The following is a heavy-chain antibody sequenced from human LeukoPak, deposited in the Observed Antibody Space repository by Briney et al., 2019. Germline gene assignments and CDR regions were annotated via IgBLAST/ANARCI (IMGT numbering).Heavy chain of an antibody. CDR3: ARDKIDHGSATGCGGTFAF. CDR2: ISYHGGSK. CDR1: GFTFSTFA. J-gene: IGHJ4*02. V-gene: IGHV3-30*01. D-gene: IGHD2-2*01. Sequence: GGSLRLSCAASGFTFSTFAMHWVRQAPGKGLEWVSVISYHGGSKAYADSVTGRFTISRDNSQNTLYLQMNGLRAEDTALYYCARDKIDHGSATGCGGTFAFWGQGALVTVPA.